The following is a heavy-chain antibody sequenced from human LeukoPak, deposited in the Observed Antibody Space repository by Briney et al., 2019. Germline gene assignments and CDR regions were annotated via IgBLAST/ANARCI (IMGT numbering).Heavy chain of an antibody. D-gene: IGHD2-21*02. J-gene: IGHJ4*02. CDR3: AKSVTVVTPGPAY. CDR1: GFTFSSYA. V-gene: IGHV3-23*01. Sequence: PGGSLRLSCAAPGFTFSSYAMSWVRQAPGKGLEWVSAISGSGGSTYYTDSAKGRFTISRDNSKNTLYLQMNSLRAEDTAVYYCAKSVTVVTPGPAYWGQGTLVTVSS. CDR2: ISGSGGST.